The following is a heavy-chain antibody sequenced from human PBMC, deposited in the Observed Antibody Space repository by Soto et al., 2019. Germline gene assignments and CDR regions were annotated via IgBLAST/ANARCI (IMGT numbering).Heavy chain of an antibody. CDR1: GGSISSYY. CDR2: IYYSGST. Sequence: SETLSLTCTVSGGSISSYYWSWIRQPPGKGLEWIGYIYYSGSTNYNPSLKSRVTISVDTSKNQFSLKLSSVTAADTAVYYCARSWGFALDFWGQGTLVTVSS. D-gene: IGHD3-10*01. J-gene: IGHJ4*02. V-gene: IGHV4-59*01. CDR3: ARSWGFALDF.